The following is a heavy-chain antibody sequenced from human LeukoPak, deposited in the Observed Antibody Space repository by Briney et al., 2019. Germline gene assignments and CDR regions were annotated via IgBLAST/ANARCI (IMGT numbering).Heavy chain of an antibody. V-gene: IGHV3-30*18. Sequence: PGGSLRLSRAASGFTFSSYGMHWVRQAPGKGLEWVAVISYDGSNKYYAGSVKGRFTISRDNSKNTLYLQMNSLRAEDTAVYYCAKGPRTQSPNYGHYYYYYYGMDVWGKGTTVTVSS. D-gene: IGHD3-10*01. J-gene: IGHJ6*04. CDR2: ISYDGSNK. CDR3: AKGPRTQSPNYGHYYYYYYGMDV. CDR1: GFTFSSYG.